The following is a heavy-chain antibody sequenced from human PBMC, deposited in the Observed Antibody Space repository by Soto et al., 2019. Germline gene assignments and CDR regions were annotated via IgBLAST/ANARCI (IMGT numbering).Heavy chain of an antibody. CDR2: VYYSWST. CDR3: ARLTSKISTASHVRSNWLDP. D-gene: IGHD2-21*02. J-gene: IGHJ5*02. Sequence: QLQLQESGPGLVKPSETLSLTCTLSGDSITWTSCYWGWIRQPPGKGLEWVGDVYYSWSTYYNPSHKSRLTMSIDTTKGQFYLKMSSVTARDTRFYCRARLTSKISTASHVRSNWLDPWGPGILVTVST. CDR1: GDSITWTSCY. V-gene: IGHV4-39*01.